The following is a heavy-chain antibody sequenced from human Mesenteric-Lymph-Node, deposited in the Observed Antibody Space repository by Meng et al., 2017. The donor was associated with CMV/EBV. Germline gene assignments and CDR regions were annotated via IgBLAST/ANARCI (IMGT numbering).Heavy chain of an antibody. CDR3: ARSFERSSSSFDY. CDR2: ISSSGSTI. CDR1: GFTFSSYE. J-gene: IGHJ4*02. V-gene: IGHV3-48*03. D-gene: IGHD6-6*01. Sequence: GGSLRLSCAASGFTFSSYEMNWVRQAPGKGLEWVSYISSSGSTIYYADSVKGRFTISRDNAKNSLYLQMNSLRAEDTAVYYCARSFERSSSSFDYWGQGTLVTVSS.